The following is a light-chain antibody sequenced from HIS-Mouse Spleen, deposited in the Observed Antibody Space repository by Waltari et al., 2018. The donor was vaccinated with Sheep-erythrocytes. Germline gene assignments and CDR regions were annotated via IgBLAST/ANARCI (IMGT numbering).Light chain of an antibody. Sequence: SYELTQPPSVSVSPGQTARITCSGDKLGDKYACWYQQKPGQSPVLVIYQDSKRPSGIPGRFSGSNCGNTATLTISGTQAMDEADYYCQAWDSSTAVFGGGTKLTVL. CDR3: QAWDSSTAV. J-gene: IGLJ2*01. CDR1: KLGDKY. CDR2: QDS. V-gene: IGLV3-1*01.